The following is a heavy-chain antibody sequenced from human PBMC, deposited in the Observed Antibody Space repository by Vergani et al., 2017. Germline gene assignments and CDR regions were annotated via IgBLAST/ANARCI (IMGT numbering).Heavy chain of an antibody. D-gene: IGHD2-2*01. J-gene: IGHJ5*02. Sequence: QVQLQESGPGLVKPSQTLSLTCTVSGGSISSGGYYWSWIRQHPGKGLEWIGYIYYSGSTYYNPSLKSRVTISVDTSKNQLSLQLSSVTAADTAVYYCASIPRCSSTSCPNWIDPWGQGTLVTVSS. CDR1: GGSISSGGYY. V-gene: IGHV4-31*03. CDR3: ASIPRCSSTSCPNWIDP. CDR2: IYYSGST.